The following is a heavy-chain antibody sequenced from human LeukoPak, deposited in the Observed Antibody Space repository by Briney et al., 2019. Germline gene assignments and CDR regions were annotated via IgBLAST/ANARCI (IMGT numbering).Heavy chain of an antibody. D-gene: IGHD3-10*01. J-gene: IGHJ4*02. CDR2: ISASNGNT. CDR1: GYTFINYG. Sequence: ASVKVSCKASGYTFINYGVTWVRQAPGQGLEWMGWISASNGNTNYAQKFQDRVTMTTDTSTSTAYMELRSLRSDDTAVYYCARDGRFGELFDYWGQGTLVTVSS. V-gene: IGHV1-18*01. CDR3: ARDGRFGELFDY.